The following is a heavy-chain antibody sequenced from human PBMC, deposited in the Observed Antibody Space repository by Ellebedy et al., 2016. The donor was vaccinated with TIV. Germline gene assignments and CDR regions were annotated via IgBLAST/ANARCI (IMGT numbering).Heavy chain of an antibody. CDR1: GFTFSSYG. V-gene: IGHV3-30*02. J-gene: IGHJ4*02. Sequence: PGGSLRLSCAPSGFTFSSYGMHWVRQAPGKGLEWVEFIRLDGINKYSPDPVKGRFTISRDNSKNTLYLQMSSLRVEDTAVYYCAKTNVMDNFGEFSHFDYWGQGTLVTVSS. CDR2: IRLDGINK. D-gene: IGHD3-10*01. CDR3: AKTNVMDNFGEFSHFDY.